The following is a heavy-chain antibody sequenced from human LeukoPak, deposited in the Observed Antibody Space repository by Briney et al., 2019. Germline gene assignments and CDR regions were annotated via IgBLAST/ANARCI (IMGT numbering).Heavy chain of an antibody. V-gene: IGHV3-48*01. J-gene: IGHJ5*02. CDR2: ISSSRSTI. CDR1: GFTFSSYS. Sequence: GGSLRLSCAASGFTFSSYSMNWVRQAPGKGLEWVSYISSSRSTIYYADSVKGRFTISRDNAKNSLYLQMNSLRAEDTAVYYCARVLGYCSGGSCYLDWFDPWGQGTLVTVSS. CDR3: ARVLGYCSGGSCYLDWFDP. D-gene: IGHD2-15*01.